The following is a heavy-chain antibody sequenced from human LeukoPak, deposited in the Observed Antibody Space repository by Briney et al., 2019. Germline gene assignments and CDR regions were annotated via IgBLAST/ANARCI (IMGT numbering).Heavy chain of an antibody. CDR1: GFTFSSYS. J-gene: IGHJ4*02. V-gene: IGHV3-48*01. Sequence: GGSLRLSCAASGFTFSSYSMNWVRQAPGKGLEWVSYISSSSTIYYADSVKGRFTISRDNAKNSLYLQMNSLRAEDTAVYYCARDPELMTTVTIIDYWGQGTLVTVSS. D-gene: IGHD4-17*01. CDR2: ISSSSTI. CDR3: ARDPELMTTVTIIDY.